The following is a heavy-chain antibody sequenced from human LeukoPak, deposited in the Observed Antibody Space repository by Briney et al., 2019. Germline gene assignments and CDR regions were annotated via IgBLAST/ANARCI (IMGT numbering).Heavy chain of an antibody. D-gene: IGHD1-1*01. CDR1: GYTFTSYG. V-gene: IGHV1-18*04. CDR2: ISAYNGNT. J-gene: IGHJ4*02. CDR3: ARDRMVLLERRRLDY. Sequence: GASVKVSCKASGYTFTSYGISWVRQPPGQGLEWMGWISAYNGNTNYSHKLQGRVTMTTDTSKSTAYMELRSLRADDTAVYYCARDRMVLLERRRLDYWGQGTLVTVSS.